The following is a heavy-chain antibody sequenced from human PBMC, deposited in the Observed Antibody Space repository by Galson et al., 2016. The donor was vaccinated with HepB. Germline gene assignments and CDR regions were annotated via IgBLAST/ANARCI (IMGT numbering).Heavy chain of an antibody. D-gene: IGHD2/OR15-2a*01. CDR3: ARDVQYRFDS. CDR1: GYTFTTSG. Sequence: SVKVSCKAFGYTFTTSGISWARQAPGQGLGWMGWISTYSGDTKYAQNFQGGLTLTTDSSTTTAYLELRSLRFDDTAMYYCARDVQYRFDSWGQGTLVTVSS. J-gene: IGHJ4*02. V-gene: IGHV1-18*01. CDR2: ISTYSGDT.